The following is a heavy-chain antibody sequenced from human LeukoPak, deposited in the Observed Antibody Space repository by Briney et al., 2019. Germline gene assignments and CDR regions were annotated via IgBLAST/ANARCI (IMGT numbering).Heavy chain of an antibody. CDR2: MYSGGST. V-gene: IGHV3-66*01. J-gene: IGHJ6*02. Sequence: GGSLRLSCAASGFTVISYYMTWVRQAPGKGLEWVSVMYSGGSTYYADSVKGRVAISRDNSQNTVFLQMNSVRVEDTAVYYCARSYSNHLFGMDVWGQGTAVTVSS. D-gene: IGHD4-11*01. CDR1: GFTVISYY. CDR3: ARSYSNHLFGMDV.